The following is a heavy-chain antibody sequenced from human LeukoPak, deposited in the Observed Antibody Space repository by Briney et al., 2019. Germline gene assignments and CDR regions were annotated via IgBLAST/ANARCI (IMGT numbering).Heavy chain of an antibody. Sequence: PGGSLRLSCAASGFTFSSYAMSWVRQAPGKGLEWVSAISGSGGSTYYADSVKGRFTISRDNSKNTLYLQMNNLRAEDTAIYYCAKSLSSGWSYYFDYWGQGILVTVSS. CDR1: GFTFSSYA. D-gene: IGHD6-19*01. CDR2: ISGSGGST. V-gene: IGHV3-23*01. J-gene: IGHJ4*02. CDR3: AKSLSSGWSYYFDY.